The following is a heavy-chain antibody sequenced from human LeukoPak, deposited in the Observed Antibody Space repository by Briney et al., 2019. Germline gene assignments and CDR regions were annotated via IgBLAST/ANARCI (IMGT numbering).Heavy chain of an antibody. Sequence: PGGSLRLSCAASGFTVSSNYMNWVRQAPGKGLQWVANILASGSPTYYADSVKGRFIISRDNSKSTVYLQMNSLRVEDTAIYYCAKDLRPDGVDNFDHWGQGILVTVSS. V-gene: IGHV3-53*01. CDR1: GFTVSSNY. CDR3: AKDLRPDGVDNFDH. J-gene: IGHJ4*02. D-gene: IGHD2-8*01. CDR2: ILASGSPT.